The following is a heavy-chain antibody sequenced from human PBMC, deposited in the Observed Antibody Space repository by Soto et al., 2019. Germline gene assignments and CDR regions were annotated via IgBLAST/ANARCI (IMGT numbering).Heavy chain of an antibody. J-gene: IGHJ4*02. V-gene: IGHV3-23*01. Sequence: EVQLLASGGGLVQPGGSLRLSCEASGFTFSNYAMTWVRQGPGQGLEWVSGISGSGGRSYYADSVKGRFTISRDKSKSTLYLQMNSLRAEDTAVYYCATAYFVWSSEQPYYFDYWGQGTLVTVSS. CDR1: GFTFSNYA. D-gene: IGHD3-16*01. CDR2: ISGSGGRS. CDR3: ATAYFVWSSEQPYYFDY.